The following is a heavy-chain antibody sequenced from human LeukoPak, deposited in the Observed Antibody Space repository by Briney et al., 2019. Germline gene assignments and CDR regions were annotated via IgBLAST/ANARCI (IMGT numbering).Heavy chain of an antibody. Sequence: GGSLRLSCAASGFTFSSYWMHWVRQAPGKGLVWVSRINTDGTITTYADSVRGRFTISRDNAKNTLYLQMNSLRAEDTAVYYCARDWGYYYGSGSQPSTFDYWGQGTLVTVSS. D-gene: IGHD3-10*01. CDR1: GFTFSSYW. J-gene: IGHJ4*02. V-gene: IGHV3-74*01. CDR2: INTDGTIT. CDR3: ARDWGYYYGSGSQPSTFDY.